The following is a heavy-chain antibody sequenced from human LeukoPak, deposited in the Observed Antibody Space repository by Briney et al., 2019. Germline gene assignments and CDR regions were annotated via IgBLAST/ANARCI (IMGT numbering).Heavy chain of an antibody. Sequence: PGGSLRLSCGASGFTFSSCAMIWVRQAPGKGLEWVSAVSSSGGSTYYADSVKGRFTISRDNSKNTLYLQMNSPRAEDTAVYYCAKGSSSSWYYFDYWGQGTLATVSS. CDR1: GFTFSSCA. J-gene: IGHJ4*02. V-gene: IGHV3-23*01. CDR2: VSSSGGST. CDR3: AKGSSSSWYYFDY. D-gene: IGHD6-13*01.